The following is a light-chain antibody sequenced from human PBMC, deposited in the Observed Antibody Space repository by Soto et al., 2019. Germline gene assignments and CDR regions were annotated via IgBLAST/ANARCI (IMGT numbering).Light chain of an antibody. Sequence: QSALAQPPSASGSPGQSVTISCTGTSSDVGGYNYVSWYQQHPGKAPKLMIYEVSKRPSGVPDRFSGSKSGNTASLTVSGLQAEDEADYYCSSYAGSNNRVFGTGPKVTVL. CDR3: SSYAGSNNRV. V-gene: IGLV2-8*01. CDR2: EVS. J-gene: IGLJ1*01. CDR1: SSDVGGYNY.